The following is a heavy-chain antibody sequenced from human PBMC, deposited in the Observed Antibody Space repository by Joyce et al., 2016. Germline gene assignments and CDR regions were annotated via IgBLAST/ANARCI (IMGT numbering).Heavy chain of an antibody. CDR3: AKFFMSATPSPNDAFDI. CDR1: GFTFSIYG. J-gene: IGHJ3*02. CDR2: ISYDGRNK. Sequence: QVQLVESGGGVVQPGMSLRLSCAASGFTFSIYGMHWFRQAPGKGLGWVAVISYDGRNKHYRDSVKGRFTISRDNSKNTLYLQMNDLRAEDTAVYYCAKFFMSATPSPNDAFDIWGQGTMVTVSS. D-gene: IGHD2-2*01. V-gene: IGHV3-30*18.